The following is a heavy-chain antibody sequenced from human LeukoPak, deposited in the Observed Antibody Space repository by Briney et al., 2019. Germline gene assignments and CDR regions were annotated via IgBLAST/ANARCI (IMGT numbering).Heavy chain of an antibody. V-gene: IGHV3-23*01. D-gene: IGHD4-23*01. CDR1: GFTFSSYA. CDR2: ISGSGGST. J-gene: IGHJ4*02. CDR3: AKSLRWGFDY. Sequence: GGSLRLSCAASGFTFSSYAMSWVRQAPGKGLEGGSAISGSGGSTYYADSVKGRFTISRDNSKNTLYLQMNSLRAEDTAVYYCAKSLRWGFDYWGQGTLVTVSS.